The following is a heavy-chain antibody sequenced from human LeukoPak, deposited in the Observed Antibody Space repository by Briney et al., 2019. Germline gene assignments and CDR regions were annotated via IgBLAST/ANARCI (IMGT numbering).Heavy chain of an antibody. J-gene: IGHJ4*02. CDR1: GGSISSSSHY. D-gene: IGHD3-9*01. CDR3: AGGVFDWLSPGTNCFDS. CDR2: IYYSGST. V-gene: IGHV4-39*01. Sequence: NTSETLSLTCIVSGGSISSSSHYWGWIRQPPGKGLEWIGSIYYSGSTYYSPSLKSRVTISVDTSKNQFSLKLTSVTAADTAIYYCAGGVFDWLSPGTNCFDSWGQGTLVTVSS.